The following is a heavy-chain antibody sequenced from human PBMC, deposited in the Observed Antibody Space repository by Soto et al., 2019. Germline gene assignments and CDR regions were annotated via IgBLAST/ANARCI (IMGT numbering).Heavy chain of an antibody. D-gene: IGHD3-16*02. J-gene: IGHJ3*02. CDR1: GYTFTSYH. Sequence: GASVKVSCKASGYTFTSYHMHWVRQAPGQGLEWMGIINPSGGSTSYAQKFQGRVTMTRDTSTSTVYMELSSLRSEDTAVYYCAIMITFGGVIVSRAFDIWGQGTMVTVS. CDR3: AIMITFGGVIVSRAFDI. CDR2: INPSGGST. V-gene: IGHV1-46*03.